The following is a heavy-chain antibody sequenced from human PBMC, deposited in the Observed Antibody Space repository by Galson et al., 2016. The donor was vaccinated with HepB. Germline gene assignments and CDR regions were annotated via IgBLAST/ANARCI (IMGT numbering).Heavy chain of an antibody. CDR1: GFTFSSYA. Sequence: SLRLSCAASGFTFSSYAVSWVRQAPERGLEWVSSISESDGSTNYAESVKGRFTISRDNSKNTVYLQMNSLRAEDTAIYYCAKSRPYWYFDLWGRGTLVTVSS. J-gene: IGHJ2*01. V-gene: IGHV3-23*01. CDR3: AKSRPYWYFDL. CDR2: ISESDGST.